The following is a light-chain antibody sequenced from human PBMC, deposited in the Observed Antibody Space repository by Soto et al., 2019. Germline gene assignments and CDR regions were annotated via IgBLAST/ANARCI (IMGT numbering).Light chain of an antibody. Sequence: EIGFTQSPCTLSLSPGERATLSCRASQSISSSYLAWYQQKPGQAPRLLIYGASSRATGIPDRFSGSGSGTDFTLTISRLEPEDFAVYYCQQYGSSPPTTFGGGTKVDIK. CDR3: QQYGSSPPTT. CDR2: GAS. V-gene: IGKV3-20*01. CDR1: QSISSSY. J-gene: IGKJ4*01.